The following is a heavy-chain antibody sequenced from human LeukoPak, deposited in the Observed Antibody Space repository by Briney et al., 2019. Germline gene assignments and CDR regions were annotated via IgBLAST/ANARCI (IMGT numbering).Heavy chain of an antibody. CDR1: GFTFSSYA. CDR2: ISYDGSYT. V-gene: IGHV3-30*04. CDR3: AKVQRQFSAYALGDFDY. J-gene: IGHJ4*02. D-gene: IGHD5-12*01. Sequence: QPGGSLRLSCAASGFTFSSYAMHWVRQAPDKGLEWVAVISYDGSYTYYADSVKGRFTISRDNSKNTLYLQMSSLRADDTAVYYCAKVQRQFSAYALGDFDYWGQGTLVTVSS.